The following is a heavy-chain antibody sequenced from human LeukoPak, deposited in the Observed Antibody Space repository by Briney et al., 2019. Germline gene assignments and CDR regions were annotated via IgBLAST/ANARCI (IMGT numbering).Heavy chain of an antibody. Sequence: SETLSLTCTVSGGSISSYYWSWIRQPPGKGLEWIGYIYYSGSTNYNPSLKSRVTISVDTSKNQFSLRLTSVTAADTAVYYCARYNILTASDYWGQGILVTVSS. CDR2: IYYSGST. J-gene: IGHJ4*02. V-gene: IGHV4-59*01. D-gene: IGHD3-9*01. CDR3: ARYNILTASDY. CDR1: GGSISSYY.